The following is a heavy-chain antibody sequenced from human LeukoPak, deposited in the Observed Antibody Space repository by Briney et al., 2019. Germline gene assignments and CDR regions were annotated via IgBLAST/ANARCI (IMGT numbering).Heavy chain of an antibody. V-gene: IGHV3-43*02. CDR2: ISGDGGST. Sequence: GGSLRLSCAAPGLPFGDLSKAWVRSTPGKGLGWVSLISGDGGSTYYADSVKGRFTISRDNSKNSLYLQMNSLRTEDTALYYCAKSAAGIYYYYYYGMDVWGQGTTVTVSS. CDR3: AKSAAGIYYYYYYGMDV. D-gene: IGHD6-13*01. CDR1: GLPFGDLS. J-gene: IGHJ6*02.